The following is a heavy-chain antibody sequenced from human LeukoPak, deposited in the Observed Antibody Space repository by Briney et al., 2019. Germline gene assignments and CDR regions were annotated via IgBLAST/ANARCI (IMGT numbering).Heavy chain of an antibody. D-gene: IGHD3-22*01. CDR2: ISYDGSNK. Sequence: GRSLRLSCAASGFTFSSYAMHWVRQAPGKGLEWVAVISYDGSNKYYADSVKGRFTISRDNSKNTLYLQVNSLRAEDTAVYYCASPTDSNARYYFHYWGQGTLVTVSS. V-gene: IGHV3-30*04. CDR3: ASPTDSNARYYFHY. J-gene: IGHJ4*02. CDR1: GFTFSSYA.